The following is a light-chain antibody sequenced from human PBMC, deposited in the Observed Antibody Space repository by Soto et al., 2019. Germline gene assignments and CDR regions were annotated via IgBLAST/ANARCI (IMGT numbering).Light chain of an antibody. J-gene: IGKJ1*01. Sequence: EIVLTQSPGTLSLSPGGRATLSCRASQSVTSSYLAWYQQKPGQAPRLLIYGASSRATGIPDRFSGSGSGTDFTLTISRLEPEDFAVYYCQQYGSSPTFGQGTRWIS. CDR2: GAS. V-gene: IGKV3-20*01. CDR1: QSVTSSY. CDR3: QQYGSSPT.